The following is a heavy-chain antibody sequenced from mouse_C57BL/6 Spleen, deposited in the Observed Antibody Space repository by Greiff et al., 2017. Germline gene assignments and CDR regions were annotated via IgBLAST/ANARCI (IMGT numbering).Heavy chain of an antibody. J-gene: IGHJ4*01. Sequence: VQLQQSGAELVKPGASVTLSCTASGFNITDYYMHWVKQRTEQGLEWIGRIDPEDGATKSAPKFPGKATITADTSSNTAYLRLSSLTSEDTAVDYCARSLMVSYYAMDYWGQGTSVTVSS. D-gene: IGHD2-2*01. CDR2: IDPEDGAT. V-gene: IGHV14-2*01. CDR1: GFNITDYY. CDR3: ARSLMVSYYAMDY.